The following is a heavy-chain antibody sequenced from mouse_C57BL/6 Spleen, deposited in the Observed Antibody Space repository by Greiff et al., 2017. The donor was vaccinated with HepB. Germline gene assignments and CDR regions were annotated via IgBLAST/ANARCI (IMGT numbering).Heavy chain of an antibody. J-gene: IGHJ2*01. CDR2: INPYNGGT. CDR3: AGSPDSYPFDY. CDR1: GYTFTDYY. Sequence: VQLQQSGPVLVKPGASVKMSCKASGYTFTDYYMNWVKQSHGKSLEWIGVINPYNGGTSYNQKFKGKATLTVDKSSSTAYMELNSLTSEDSAVYYTAGSPDSYPFDYWGQGTTLTVSS. V-gene: IGHV1-19*01. D-gene: IGHD5-1*01.